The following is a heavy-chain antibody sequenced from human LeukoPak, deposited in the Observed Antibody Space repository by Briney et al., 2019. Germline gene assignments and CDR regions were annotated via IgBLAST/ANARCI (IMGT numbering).Heavy chain of an antibody. CDR1: GGSFSGYY. J-gene: IGHJ4*02. CDR2: INHSGST. D-gene: IGHD3-3*01. CDR3: ARARYDFWSGYYYGPHDY. Sequence: PSETLSLTCAVYGGSFSGYYWSWIRQPPGKGLEWIGAINHSGSTNYNPPLKSRVTISVDTSKNQFSLKLSSVTAADTAVYYCARARYDFWSGYYYGPHDYWGQGTLVTVPS. V-gene: IGHV4-34*01.